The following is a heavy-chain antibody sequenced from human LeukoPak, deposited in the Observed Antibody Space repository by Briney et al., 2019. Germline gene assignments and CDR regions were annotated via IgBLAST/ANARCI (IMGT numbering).Heavy chain of an antibody. CDR3: TRDPILGAPDYFDY. Sequence: GGSLRPSCAASGFTFSSYWMSWVRQAPGKGLEWVAYIKQDGSEKYYADSVKGRFTISRDNSKNTMYLQMNNLREEDTAVYYCTRDPILGAPDYFDYWGQGTLVTVSS. J-gene: IGHJ4*02. CDR1: GFTFSSYW. D-gene: IGHD1-26*01. CDR2: IKQDGSEK. V-gene: IGHV3-7*01.